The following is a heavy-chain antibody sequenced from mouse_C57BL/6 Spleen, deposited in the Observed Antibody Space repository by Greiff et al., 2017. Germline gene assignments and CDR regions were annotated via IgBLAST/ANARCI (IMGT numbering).Heavy chain of an antibody. D-gene: IGHD2-12*01. CDR2: LWTGGGT. V-gene: IGHV2-9-1*01. Sequence: VMLVESGPGLVAPSQSLSITCTVSGFSLTSYAISWVRQPPGKGLEWLGVLWTGGGTNYNSALKSRLNISKDNSKSQVFLKMNSLQTDDTARYYCARHYSPSMDYWGQGTSVTVSS. J-gene: IGHJ4*01. CDR1: GFSLTSYA. CDR3: ARHYSPSMDY.